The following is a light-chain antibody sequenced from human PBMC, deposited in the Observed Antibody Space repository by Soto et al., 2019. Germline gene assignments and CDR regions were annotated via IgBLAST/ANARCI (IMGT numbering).Light chain of an antibody. CDR3: QQLNTYPWT. V-gene: IGKV1-9*01. J-gene: IGKJ1*01. CDR1: QGIGSY. CDR2: AAS. Sequence: IQLSQSPSSLSASVGDIVTITCRASQGIGSYLAWYQQKPGKAPKLLIYAASTLQSGVPSRFSGSGSGTDFTLTISRLQPEDFATYYCQQLNTYPWTFGQGTKWIS.